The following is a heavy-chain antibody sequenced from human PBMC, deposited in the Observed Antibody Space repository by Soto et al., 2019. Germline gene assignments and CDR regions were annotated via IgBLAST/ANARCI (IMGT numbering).Heavy chain of an antibody. V-gene: IGHV3-7*03. D-gene: IGHD3-16*01. CDR2: IKEDGSEK. J-gene: IGHJ3*02. Sequence: EMQVVQSGGGLVQPGGSLRLSCAGSGFTFSHHWMSWVRQAPGKGLEWVAKIKEDGSEKNYADSVKGRFTISRDNAKNSVYLQMNSLRAEDTDMYYCARDGLPFALDIWGQGTMVTVFS. CDR3: ARDGLPFALDI. CDR1: GFTFSHHW.